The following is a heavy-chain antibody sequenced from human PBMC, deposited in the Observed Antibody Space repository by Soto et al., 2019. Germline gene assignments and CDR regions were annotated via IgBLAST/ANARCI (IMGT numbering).Heavy chain of an antibody. CDR3: AREISSMAPDIFNI. V-gene: IGHV1-18*01. Sequence: QIQLVQSGAEVKKPGASVKVSCKASGYTFTTYGITWVRQAPGQGLEWMGWIRAYNNNTNYAQRFQGRVTMTTVPSTSTAHMELTSLRSDDTAVYYCAREISSMAPDIFNIWGQGTMVTVSS. CDR1: GYTFTTYG. CDR2: IRAYNNNT. D-gene: IGHD2-15*01. J-gene: IGHJ3*02.